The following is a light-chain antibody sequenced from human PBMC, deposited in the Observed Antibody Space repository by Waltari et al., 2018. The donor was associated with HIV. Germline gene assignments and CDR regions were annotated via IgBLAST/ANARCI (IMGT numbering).Light chain of an antibody. CDR3: ATWDDGLNALL. Sequence: QSVLTQSPSVSEAPGQRVTISSSGSNPNIGIHAVTWYRQSPGKPPRLLVYHDDLILSGVSDRLSASKSGTSASLAINDLQSEDESLYYCATWDDGLNALLFGGGTKVTVL. V-gene: IGLV1-36*01. J-gene: IGLJ2*01. CDR2: HDD. CDR1: NPNIGIHA.